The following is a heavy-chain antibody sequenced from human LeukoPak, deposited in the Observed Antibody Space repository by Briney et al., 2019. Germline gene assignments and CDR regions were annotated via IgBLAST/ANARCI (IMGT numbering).Heavy chain of an antibody. Sequence: SETLSLSCTVSGGSISSSSYYWGWIRQPPGKGLEWIGSIYYSGSTYYNPSLKSRVTISVDTSKNQFSLKLSSVTAADTAVYYCAIIHAGEWPTPPDGFDPWGQGTLVTVSS. CDR1: GGSISSSSYY. CDR3: AIIHAGEWPTPPDGFDP. V-gene: IGHV4-39*07. D-gene: IGHD3-16*01. J-gene: IGHJ5*02. CDR2: IYYSGST.